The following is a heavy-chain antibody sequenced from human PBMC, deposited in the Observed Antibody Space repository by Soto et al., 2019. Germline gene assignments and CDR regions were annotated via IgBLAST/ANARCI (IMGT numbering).Heavy chain of an antibody. J-gene: IGHJ5*02. D-gene: IGHD1-7*01. CDR1: GGSISSGGYS. CDR3: ARTESGTFDP. CDR2: IYHSGST. Sequence: TSETLSLTCAFSGGSISSGGYSWSWIRQPPGKGLEWIGYIYHSGSTYYNPSLKSRVTISVDRSKNQFSLKLSSVTAADTAVYYCARTESGTFDPWGQGTLVTVSS. V-gene: IGHV4-30-2*01.